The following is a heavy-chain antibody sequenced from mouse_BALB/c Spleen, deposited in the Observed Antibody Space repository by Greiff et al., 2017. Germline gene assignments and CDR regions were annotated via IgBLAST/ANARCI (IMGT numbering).Heavy chain of an antibody. Sequence: VQLKESGPGLVKPSQSLSLTCTVTGYSITSDYAWTWIRQFPGNKLEWMGYISYSGSTSYNPSLKSRISITRDTSKNQFFLQLNSVTTEDTATYYCARREAYYRYDDAMDDWGQGTSVTVSS. J-gene: IGHJ4*01. CDR3: ARREAYYRYDDAMDD. CDR2: ISYSGST. V-gene: IGHV3-2*02. D-gene: IGHD2-14*01. CDR1: GYSITSDYA.